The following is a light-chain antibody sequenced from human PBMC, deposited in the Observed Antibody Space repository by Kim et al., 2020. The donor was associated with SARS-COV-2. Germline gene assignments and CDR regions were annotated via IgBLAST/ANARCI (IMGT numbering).Light chain of an antibody. Sequence: ASFGDRFTITCRAMQDIANSLAWYQQKPGKVPKVLIYAASTLQSGVPSRFSGGGSGTEFTLTIGSLQTEDVATYNCQKYNSAPWTFGPGTKVDIK. J-gene: IGKJ1*01. CDR1: QDIANS. CDR2: AAS. V-gene: IGKV1-27*01. CDR3: QKYNSAPWT.